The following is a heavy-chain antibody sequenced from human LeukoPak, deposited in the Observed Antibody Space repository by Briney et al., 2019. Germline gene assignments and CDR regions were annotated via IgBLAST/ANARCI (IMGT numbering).Heavy chain of an antibody. V-gene: IGHV3-11*06. Sequence: GGSLRLSCAASGFTFSDYYMSWIRQAPGKGLEGVSYISSSSSYTNYADSVKGRFTISRDNAKNSLYLQMNSLRAEDTAVYYCARSRGSTSYVDYWGQGTLVTVSS. CDR3: ARSRGSTSYVDY. CDR1: GFTFSDYY. CDR2: ISSSSSYT. J-gene: IGHJ4*02. D-gene: IGHD2-2*01.